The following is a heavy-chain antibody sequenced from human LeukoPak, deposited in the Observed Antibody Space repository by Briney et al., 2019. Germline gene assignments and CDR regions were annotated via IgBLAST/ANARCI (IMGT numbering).Heavy chain of an antibody. Sequence: SGTLSLTCAVSGGSISSSNWWSWVRQPPGKGLEWIGEIYHSGSTNYNPSLKSRVTKSVDKSKNQFSLKLSSVTAADTAVYYCARDRIVGATHAFDIWGQGTMVTVSS. CDR1: GGSISSSNW. V-gene: IGHV4-4*02. D-gene: IGHD1-26*01. CDR2: IYHSGST. J-gene: IGHJ3*02. CDR3: ARDRIVGATHAFDI.